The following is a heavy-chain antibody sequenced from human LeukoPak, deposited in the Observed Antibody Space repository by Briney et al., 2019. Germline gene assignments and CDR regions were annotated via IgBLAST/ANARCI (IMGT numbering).Heavy chain of an antibody. D-gene: IGHD4-17*01. V-gene: IGHV1-69*06. J-gene: IGHJ4*02. CDR1: GGTFSSYA. Sequence: ASVKVSCKASGGTFSSYAISWVRQAPGQGLEWMGGIIPIFGTANYAQKFQGRVTITADKSTSTAYMELSSLRSEGTAVYYCARNDYGDYFYWGQGTLVTVSS. CDR2: IIPIFGTA. CDR3: ARNDYGDYFY.